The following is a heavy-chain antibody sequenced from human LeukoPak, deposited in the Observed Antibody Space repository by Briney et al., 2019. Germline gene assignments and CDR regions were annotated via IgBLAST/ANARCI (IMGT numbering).Heavy chain of an antibody. Sequence: SVKVSCKASGGTFSSYAISWVRQAPGQGLEWMGGIIPIFGTANYAQKFQGRVTITADESTSTAYMELSSLRSEDTAVYYCASLGPGNTYDYWAREPWSPSPQ. CDR2: IIPIFGTA. CDR3: ASLGPGNTYDY. D-gene: IGHD2/OR15-2a*01. V-gene: IGHV1-69*01. J-gene: IGHJ4*02. CDR1: GGTFSSYA.